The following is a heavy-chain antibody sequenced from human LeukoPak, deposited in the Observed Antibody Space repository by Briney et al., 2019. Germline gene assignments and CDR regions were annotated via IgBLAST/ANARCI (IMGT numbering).Heavy chain of an antibody. J-gene: IGHJ4*02. Sequence: GGSLRLSCAASGLTFSNYPMHWVRQAPGKGLEWVAVIPYDGSNNYYSDSVKGRFTISRDNSKNTLYLQMNSLRPEDTAVYYCARSEGTTVTMFDYWGQGTLVTVSS. CDR1: GLTFSNYP. CDR3: ARSEGTTVTMFDY. CDR2: IPYDGSNN. D-gene: IGHD4-17*01. V-gene: IGHV3-30-3*01.